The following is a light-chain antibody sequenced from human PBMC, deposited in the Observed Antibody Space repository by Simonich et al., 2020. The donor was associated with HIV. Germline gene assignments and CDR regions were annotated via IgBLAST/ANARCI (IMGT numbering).Light chain of an antibody. CDR1: QSVLDSSNNKNY. J-gene: IGKJ2*01. CDR2: WAS. V-gene: IGKV4-1*01. CDR3: QQYYSTPYT. Sequence: DILMTQSPDSLAVSLGERATINCKSRQSVLDSSNNKNYLAWYQQKPGQPPRLLVYWASTRESGVPDRFSGSGSGTDFTLTISSLQAEDVAVYYCQQYYSTPYTFGQGTKLEIK.